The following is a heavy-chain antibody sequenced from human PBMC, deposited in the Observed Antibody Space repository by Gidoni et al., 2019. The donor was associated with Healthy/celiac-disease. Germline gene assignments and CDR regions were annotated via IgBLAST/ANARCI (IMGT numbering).Heavy chain of an antibody. CDR2: IDWDDDK. V-gene: IGHV2-70*04. Sequence: QVTLTESGPALVKPTQTLTLTCTFSGFSLSTSGMRVSWIRQPPGKALEWLARIDWDDDKFYSTSLKTRLTISKDTSKNQVVLTMTNMDPVDTATYYCARMIEEGYYFDYWGQGTLVTVSS. J-gene: IGHJ4*02. CDR1: GFSLSTSGMR. D-gene: IGHD3-22*01. CDR3: ARMIEEGYYFDY.